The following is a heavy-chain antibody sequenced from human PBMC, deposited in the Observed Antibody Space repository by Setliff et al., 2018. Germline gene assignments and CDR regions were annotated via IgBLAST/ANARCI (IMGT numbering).Heavy chain of an antibody. Sequence: GGSLRLSCAASGFTFSNAWMSWVRQAPGKGLQWVSGILGGGGNGGSVTSYADSVKGRFTVSRDNSKNTLYLQMNSLRADDTAVYYCAKLGIVGTTKGRNRFDPWGQGTLVTVSS. D-gene: IGHD1-26*01. CDR2: ILGGGGNGGSVT. CDR3: AKLGIVGTTKGRNRFDP. CDR1: GFTFSNAW. J-gene: IGHJ5*02. V-gene: IGHV3-23*01.